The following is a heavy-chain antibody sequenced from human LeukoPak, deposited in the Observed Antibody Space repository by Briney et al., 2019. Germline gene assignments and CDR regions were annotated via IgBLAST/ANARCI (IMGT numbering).Heavy chain of an antibody. V-gene: IGHV3-23*01. CDR2: ISGSDGST. CDR3: AIDLIDSGSSGWYGPQRARGNSAGIW. D-gene: IGHD6-19*01. J-gene: IGHJ4*02. CDR1: GFTFSNYW. Sequence: GGSLRLSCAASGFTFSNYWLTWVRQAPGKGLEWVSAISGSDGSTYYADSVKGRFTISRDNSKNTLYLQMNSLRAEDTAVYYCAIDLIDSGSSGWYGPQRARGNSAGIWWGQGTLVTVSS.